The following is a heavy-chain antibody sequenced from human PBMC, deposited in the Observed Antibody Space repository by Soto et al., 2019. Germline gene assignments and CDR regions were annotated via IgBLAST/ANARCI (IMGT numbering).Heavy chain of an antibody. V-gene: IGHV4-61*08. CDR2: IYYSGST. D-gene: IGHD1-1*01. CDR1: GGSIGSGGYS. Sequence: PSETLSLTCAVSGGSIGSGGYSWSWIRQPPGKGLEWIGYIYYSGSTYYNPSLKSRVTISVDTSKNQFSLRMSSVTAADTAVYYCARLATRYYFDYWGQGTLVTVSS. CDR3: ARLATRYYFDY. J-gene: IGHJ4*02.